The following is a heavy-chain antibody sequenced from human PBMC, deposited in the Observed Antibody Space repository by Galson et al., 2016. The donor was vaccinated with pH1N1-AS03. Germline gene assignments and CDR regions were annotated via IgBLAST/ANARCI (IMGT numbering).Heavy chain of an antibody. CDR2: ISNSGNDK. D-gene: IGHD3-16*02. CDR3: AKTTFGGVIVSGKMSLDY. CDR1: GFTFSTYW. J-gene: IGHJ4*02. Sequence: SLRLSCAVSGFTFSTYWMSWVRQSPGKGLEWVAVISNSGNDKYYADSGKGRFTISRDNSKSTVYLQLNSLRAEDTAVYYCAKTTFGGVIVSGKMSLDYWGQGTLVTVSS. V-gene: IGHV3-30*18.